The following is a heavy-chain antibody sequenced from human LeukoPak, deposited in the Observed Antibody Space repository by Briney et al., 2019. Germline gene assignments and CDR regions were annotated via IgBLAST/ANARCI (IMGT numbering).Heavy chain of an antibody. J-gene: IGHJ5*02. V-gene: IGHV1-18*01. CDR1: GYTFRIYG. Sequence: GASVNVSCTASGYTFRIYGISWVRQAPGQGLEWMAWISPYDGDTNYAQKFEGRVTMTTETSTNTAYMELRSLRSDDTAIYYCARDYCTRGGDCYKEDLFDPWGQGTLVTVSA. CDR3: ARDYCTRGGDCYKEDLFDP. CDR2: ISPYDGDT. D-gene: IGHD2-21*02.